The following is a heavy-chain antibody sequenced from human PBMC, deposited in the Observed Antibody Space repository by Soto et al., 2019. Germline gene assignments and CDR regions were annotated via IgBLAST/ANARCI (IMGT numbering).Heavy chain of an antibody. V-gene: IGHV1-18*01. CDR2: ISAYNGNT. D-gene: IGHD2-21*02. J-gene: IGHJ6*02. Sequence: QVQLVQSGAEVKKPGASVKVSCKASGYTFTSYGISWVRQAPGQGLEWMGWISAYNGNTNYAQKLQGRVTMTTDTSTSRGYMGLRSLRSDDTAVYYCASSYCGGDCSVFYCYCGMDVWGQGTTVTVSS. CDR3: ASSYCGGDCSVFYCYCGMDV. CDR1: GYTFTSYG.